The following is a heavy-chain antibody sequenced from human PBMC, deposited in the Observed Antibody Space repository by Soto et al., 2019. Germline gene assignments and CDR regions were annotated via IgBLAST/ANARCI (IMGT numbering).Heavy chain of an antibody. J-gene: IGHJ3*02. CDR3: SRGLAVAGPVANDAIDI. Sequence: ASVKVSCKASGYTFTTYFLHWVRQAPGQGLEWLGWIFPGSGGTNYAQKFQGRVTMTGDTSISTAYTEMSRLRSDDTGVYYWSRGLAVAGPVANDAIDIWGQGTMVTVSS. CDR2: IFPGSGGT. V-gene: IGHV1-2*02. CDR1: GYTFTTYF. D-gene: IGHD6-19*01.